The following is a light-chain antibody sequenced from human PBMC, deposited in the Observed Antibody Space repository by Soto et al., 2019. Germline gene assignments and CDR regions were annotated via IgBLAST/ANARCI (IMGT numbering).Light chain of an antibody. CDR3: SSQGV. J-gene: IGLJ1*01. CDR2: KVS. CDR1: SSDVGGYNY. Sequence: QSVLTQPPSASGSPGQSVTISCTGTSSDVGGYNYVSWYQQHPGKAPKLMIYKVSKRPSGVPDRFSGSKSDNTASLTVSGLQAEDEADYYCSSQGVFGTGTKVTVL. V-gene: IGLV2-8*01.